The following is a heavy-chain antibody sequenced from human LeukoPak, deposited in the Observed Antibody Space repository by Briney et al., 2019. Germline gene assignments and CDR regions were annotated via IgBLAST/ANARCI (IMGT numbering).Heavy chain of an antibody. J-gene: IGHJ4*02. CDR2: ISSSGSTI. D-gene: IGHD3-10*01. Sequence: PGGSLRLSCAASGFTFSSYEMNWVRQAPGKGLEWVSYISSSGSTIYYADSVKGRFTISRDNAKNSLYLQMNSLRAEDTAVYYCARTFYYYGSGSYLIWGQGTLVTVSS. CDR3: ARTFYYYGSGSYLI. CDR1: GFTFSSYE. V-gene: IGHV3-48*03.